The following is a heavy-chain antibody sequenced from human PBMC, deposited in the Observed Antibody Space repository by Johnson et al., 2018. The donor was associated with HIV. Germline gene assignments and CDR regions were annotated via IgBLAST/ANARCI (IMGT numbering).Heavy chain of an antibody. J-gene: IGHJ3*02. D-gene: IGHD6-19*01. Sequence: VQLVESGGGLVQPGGSLRLSCAASGFTFDDYGMTWVRQAPGKGLEWVSGINWNGGRTSHADSVKGRFTISRDNAKNSLYLQMNSLRAEDTALYYCARDLTVADIGHYAFDIWGQGTMVTVSS. V-gene: IGHV3-20*04. CDR3: ARDLTVADIGHYAFDI. CDR1: GFTFDDYG. CDR2: INWNGGRT.